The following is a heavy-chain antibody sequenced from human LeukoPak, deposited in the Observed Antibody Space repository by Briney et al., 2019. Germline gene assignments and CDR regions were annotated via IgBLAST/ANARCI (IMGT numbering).Heavy chain of an antibody. CDR1: GFTFSNYA. J-gene: IGHJ4*02. V-gene: IGHV3-23*01. CDR3: ARAHSSSWSPFDY. D-gene: IGHD6-13*01. CDR2: ISGSGGST. Sequence: PGGSLRLSCAASGFTFSNYAVSWVRQAPGKGLEWVSAISGSGGSTYYADSVKGRFTISRDNSKNTLYLQMNSLRADDTAVYYCARAHSSSWSPFDYWGQGTLVTVSS.